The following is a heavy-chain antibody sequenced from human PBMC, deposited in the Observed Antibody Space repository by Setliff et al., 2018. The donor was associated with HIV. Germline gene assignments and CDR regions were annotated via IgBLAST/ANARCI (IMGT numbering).Heavy chain of an antibody. CDR2: IFPGGAT. D-gene: IGHD5-12*01. Sequence: PSETLSLTCSVSGVSISSYYWSWIRHSPGKGLEWIGIIFPGGATNYNPSLTSRVTISVDTSKNHLFLKLTSVTTADTAVYFCAKSSPSIGYITDYWGQGTPVTVSS. CDR3: AKSSPSIGYITDY. J-gene: IGHJ4*02. CDR1: GVSISSYY. V-gene: IGHV4-59*01.